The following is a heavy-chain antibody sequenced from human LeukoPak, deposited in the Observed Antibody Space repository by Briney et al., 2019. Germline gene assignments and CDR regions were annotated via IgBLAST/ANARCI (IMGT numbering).Heavy chain of an antibody. J-gene: IGHJ4*02. Sequence: GGPLRLSCAASGCTFSSYGMQWACQAPGKGLEWVTVISYDGSNKYYADSVKGRFNISRDNSKNTLYLQMNSLRDGDTAVYFCAKDTSSTYYDILTGSQGLDYWGEGTLVTVSS. CDR2: ISYDGSNK. CDR3: AKDTSSTYYDILTGSQGLDY. CDR1: GCTFSSYG. V-gene: IGHV3-30*18. D-gene: IGHD3-9*01.